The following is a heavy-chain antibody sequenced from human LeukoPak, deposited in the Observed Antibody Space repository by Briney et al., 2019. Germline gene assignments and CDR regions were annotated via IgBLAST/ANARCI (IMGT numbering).Heavy chain of an antibody. V-gene: IGHV3-43*02. Sequence: PGGSLRLSCAASGFTFSSYEMNWVRQAPGKGLEWVSLISGDGGTTYYADSVKGRFTISRDNSKNSLYLQMNSLRTGDTAFYYCAKGRSSGWSSSEYWGQGNLVTVSS. CDR3: AKGRSSGWSSSEY. J-gene: IGHJ4*02. D-gene: IGHD6-19*01. CDR2: ISGDGGTT. CDR1: GFTFSSYE.